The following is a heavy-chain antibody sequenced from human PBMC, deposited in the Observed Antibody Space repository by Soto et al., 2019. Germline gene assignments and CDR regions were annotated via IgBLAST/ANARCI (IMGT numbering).Heavy chain of an antibody. Sequence: GGSLRLSCAASGFTFSSYGMHWVRQAPGKGLEWVAVIWYDGSNKYYADSVKGRFTISRDNSKNTLYLQMNSLRAEDTAVYYCARDSAAGTWDFDYWGQGTLVTVSS. CDR3: ARDSAAGTWDFDY. CDR1: GFTFSSYG. V-gene: IGHV3-33*01. CDR2: IWYDGSNK. D-gene: IGHD6-13*01. J-gene: IGHJ4*02.